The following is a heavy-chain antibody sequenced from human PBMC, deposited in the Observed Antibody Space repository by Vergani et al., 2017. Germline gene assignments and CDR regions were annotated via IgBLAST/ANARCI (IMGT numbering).Heavy chain of an antibody. CDR1: GYTFTGYY. CDR3: ARPDAYCSSTSCFDY. CDR2: INPNSGGT. J-gene: IGHJ4*02. D-gene: IGHD2-2*01. Sequence: QVQLVQSGAEVKKPGASVKVSCKASGYTFTGYYMHWVRQAPGQGLEWMGWINPNSGGTNYAQKFQGWVTMTRDTSISTAYMELSRLRSDDTAVYYCARPDAYCSSTSCFDYWGQGTLVTVSS. V-gene: IGHV1-2*04.